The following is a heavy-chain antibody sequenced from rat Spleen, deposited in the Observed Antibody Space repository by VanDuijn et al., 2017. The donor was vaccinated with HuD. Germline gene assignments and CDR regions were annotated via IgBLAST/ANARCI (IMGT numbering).Heavy chain of an antibody. CDR2: ISPAGGRT. CDR3: AKVSTTRISD. Sequence: EVQLVESGGGLVQPGRSLKLSCAASGFTFKNYAMHWIRQTPTKGLAWVASISPAGGRTYYRDSVKGRFTISRDDSKSTLYLQMDSLRSEDTATYYCAKVSTTRISDWGQGVMVTVSS. D-gene: IGHD1-4*01. V-gene: IGHV5-19*01. CDR1: GFTFKNYA. J-gene: IGHJ2*01.